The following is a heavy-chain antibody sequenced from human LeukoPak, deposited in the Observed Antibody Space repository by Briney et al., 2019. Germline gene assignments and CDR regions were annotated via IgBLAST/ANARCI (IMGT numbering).Heavy chain of an antibody. J-gene: IGHJ6*02. V-gene: IGHV3-23*01. CDR1: GFIFSSYS. D-gene: IGHD6-13*01. Sequence: GGSLRLSCAASGFIFSSYSMSWVRQAPGKGLEWVSVITGSGGNTYYADSMKGRFTISKDNSKNTVYLQMSSLRVDDTAVYYCAKAASSSWPSYYYGMDVWGQGTTVTVSS. CDR2: ITGSGGNT. CDR3: AKAASSSWPSYYYGMDV.